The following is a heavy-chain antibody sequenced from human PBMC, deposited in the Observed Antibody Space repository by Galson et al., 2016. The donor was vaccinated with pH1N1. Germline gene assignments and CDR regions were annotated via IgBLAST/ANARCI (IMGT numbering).Heavy chain of an antibody. CDR2: ISFDGSNK. CDR3: ARDRYYYDSSGYFVNWFDP. Sequence: SLRLSCAASGFSFSNYGMHWVRQAPGKGPEWVAVISFDGSNKNYADSVKGRFTISRDNSKNTLYLQMNSLRAEDTAVYYCARDRYYYDSSGYFVNWFDPWGQGTLVTVSS. J-gene: IGHJ5*02. CDR1: GFSFSNYG. V-gene: IGHV3-30*03. D-gene: IGHD3-22*01.